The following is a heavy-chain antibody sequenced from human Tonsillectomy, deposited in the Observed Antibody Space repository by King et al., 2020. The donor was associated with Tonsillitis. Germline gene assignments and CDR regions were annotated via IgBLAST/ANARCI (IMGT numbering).Heavy chain of an antibody. J-gene: IGHJ4*02. CDR1: GFIFSYYA. D-gene: IGHD3-10*01. CDR2: ISNDGSNK. CDR3: ADSVVGRLNIYRDNSKNALFLQMNSLKAEDTAVYYCASSPNIQWLPQDH. Sequence: VQLVESGGGVVQPGRSLRLSCAASGFIFSYYAMYWVRQAPGKGLEWVGVISNDGSNKYYADSVRGRFTISRENSKNTRFLQINRQGREDTVVVYDADSVVGRLNIYRDNSKNALFLQMNSLKAEDTAVYYCASSPNIQWLPQDHWGQGTRVTVSS. V-gene: IGHV3-30-3*01.